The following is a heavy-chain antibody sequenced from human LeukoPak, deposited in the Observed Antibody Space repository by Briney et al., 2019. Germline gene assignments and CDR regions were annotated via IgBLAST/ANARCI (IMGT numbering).Heavy chain of an antibody. D-gene: IGHD3-22*01. V-gene: IGHV3-53*01. J-gene: IGHJ6*02. CDR1: GFSLSDYW. Sequence: GGSLRLSCVGSGFSLSDYWMHWVRQTPGKGLEWVSVIYSGGSTYYADSVKGRFTISRDNSKNTLYLQMNSLRAEDTAVYYCARDSSSYYDSSGYPLYYYYGMDVWGQGTTVTVSS. CDR3: ARDSSSYYDSSGYPLYYYYGMDV. CDR2: IYSGGST.